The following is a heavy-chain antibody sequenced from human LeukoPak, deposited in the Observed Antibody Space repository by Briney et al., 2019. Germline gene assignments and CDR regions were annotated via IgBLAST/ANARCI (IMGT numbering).Heavy chain of an antibody. CDR3: ARGLTIFGVVNDAFDI. CDR2: INSDGSST. V-gene: IGHV3-74*01. Sequence: GGSLRLSCAASGFTFSSYWMHWVRQAPGKGLVWVSLINSDGSSTIYADSVKGRFTISRDNVKNTLYLQMNSLRAEDMAVYYCARGLTIFGVVNDAFDIWGQGTMVTVSS. D-gene: IGHD3-3*01. J-gene: IGHJ3*02. CDR1: GFTFSSYW.